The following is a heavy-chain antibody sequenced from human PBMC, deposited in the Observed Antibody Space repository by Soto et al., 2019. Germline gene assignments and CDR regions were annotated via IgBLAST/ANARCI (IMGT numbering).Heavy chain of an antibody. CDR1: GFTFSSYG. Sequence: QVQLVESGGGVVQPGRSLRLSCAASGFTFSSYGMHWVRQAPGKGLEWVAVISYDGSNKYYADSVKGRFTISRDNSKNTLYLQMNSLRAEDTAVYYRATEMSGCSVYWGQGTLVTVSS. J-gene: IGHJ4*02. D-gene: IGHD1-26*01. V-gene: IGHV3-30*03. CDR3: ATEMSGCSVY. CDR2: ISYDGSNK.